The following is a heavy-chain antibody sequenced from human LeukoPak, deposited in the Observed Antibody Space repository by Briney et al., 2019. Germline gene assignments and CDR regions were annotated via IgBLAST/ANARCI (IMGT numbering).Heavy chain of an antibody. Sequence: GGSLRLSCAASGFTFSSYEMNWVRQAPGKGLEGVSYISSSGSTIYYADSVKGRFTISRDNAKNSLYLQMNSLRAEDTAVYYCAREGRYDSSVYYYGGFPDYCGQGTLVTVSS. CDR2: ISSSGSTI. V-gene: IGHV3-48*03. CDR1: GFTFSSYE. J-gene: IGHJ4*02. CDR3: AREGRYDSSVYYYGGFPDY. D-gene: IGHD3-22*01.